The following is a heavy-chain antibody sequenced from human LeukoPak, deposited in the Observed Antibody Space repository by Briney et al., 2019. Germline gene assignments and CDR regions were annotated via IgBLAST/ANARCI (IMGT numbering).Heavy chain of an antibody. J-gene: IGHJ4*02. CDR2: ISYDGSNK. V-gene: IGHV3-30-3*01. CDR1: GFTFSSYA. D-gene: IGHD2-2*01. CDR3: ARDPGYCSSTSCYGYFDY. Sequence: GGSLRLSCAASGFTFSSYAMHWVRQAPGKGLEWVAVISYDGSNKYYADSVKARFTISRDNSKNTLYLQMNSLRAEDTAVYYCARDPGYCSSTSCYGYFDYWGQGTLVTVSS.